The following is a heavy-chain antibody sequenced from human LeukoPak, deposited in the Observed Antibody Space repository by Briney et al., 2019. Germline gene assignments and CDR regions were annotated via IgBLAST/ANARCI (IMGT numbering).Heavy chain of an antibody. CDR1: GFTFSTYA. CDR3: ARDRWELLSNSYHYCGLDV. Sequence: GGSLRLSCTASGFTFSTYAMSWVRQAPGKGLEWVANIKQDGSEKCYVDSVKGRFTISRDNAKNSLYLQMNSLRAEDTAVYYCARDRWELLSNSYHYCGLDVWGQGTTVTVSS. D-gene: IGHD2-15*01. V-gene: IGHV3-7*01. CDR2: IKQDGSEK. J-gene: IGHJ6*02.